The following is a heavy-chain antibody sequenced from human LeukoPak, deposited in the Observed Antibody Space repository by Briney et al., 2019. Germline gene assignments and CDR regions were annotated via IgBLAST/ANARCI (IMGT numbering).Heavy chain of an antibody. CDR1: GFSYSSYA. CDR2: ISGSGDT. J-gene: IGHJ4*02. Sequence: GGSLRLSCVVSGFSYSSYAMSWVRQAPGKGLEGVSTISGSGDTYYVDSVKGRFTISRDNSKNTLHLQMNSLRAEDTAVYYCAKEGGYNYGYLDSWGQGTLVTVSS. CDR3: AKEGGYNYGYLDS. V-gene: IGHV3-23*01. D-gene: IGHD5-18*01.